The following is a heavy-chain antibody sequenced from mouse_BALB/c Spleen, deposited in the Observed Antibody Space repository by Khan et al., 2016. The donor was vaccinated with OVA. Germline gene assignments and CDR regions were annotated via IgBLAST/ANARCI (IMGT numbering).Heavy chain of an antibody. D-gene: IGHD1-1*01. J-gene: IGHJ2*01. CDR2: INPHIGET. Sequence: VQLQQSGPELVKPGASVKISCKASGYSFTGYFMNWVMQSPGKSLEWIGRINPHIGETFYNPKFKGKATLTADESSSTAHMELRSLASEDSAVYYWARIYGSDFDYWGQGTTLTVSS. CDR3: ARIYGSDFDY. V-gene: IGHV1-20*02. CDR1: GYSFTGYF.